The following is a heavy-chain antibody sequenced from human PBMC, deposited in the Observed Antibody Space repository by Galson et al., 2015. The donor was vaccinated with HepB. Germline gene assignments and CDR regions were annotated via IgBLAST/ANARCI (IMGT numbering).Heavy chain of an antibody. J-gene: IGHJ2*01. V-gene: IGHV3-74*01. CDR3: ARAWGPNSSSWSWYFDL. CDR2: INSDGSST. D-gene: IGHD6-13*01. CDR1: GFTFSSYW. Sequence: SLRPCCAASGFTFSSYWMHWVRQAPGKGLVWVSRINSDGSSTSYADSVKGRFTISRDNAKNTLYLQMNSLRAEDTAVYYCARAWGPNSSSWSWYFDLWGRGTLVTVSS.